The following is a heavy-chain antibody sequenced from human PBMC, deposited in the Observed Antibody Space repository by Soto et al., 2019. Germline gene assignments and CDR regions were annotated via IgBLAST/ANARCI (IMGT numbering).Heavy chain of an antibody. CDR3: ARGWAGGAAAGTYGGNYFDY. V-gene: IGHV4-34*01. CDR2: INHSGST. CDR1: GGSFSGYY. J-gene: IGHJ4*02. Sequence: SETLSLTCAVYGGSFSGYYWSWIRQPPGKGLEWIGEINHSGSTNYNPSLKSRVTISVDTSKNQFSLKLSSVTAADTAVYYCARGWAGGAAAGTYGGNYFDYWGQGTLVTVSS. D-gene: IGHD6-13*01.